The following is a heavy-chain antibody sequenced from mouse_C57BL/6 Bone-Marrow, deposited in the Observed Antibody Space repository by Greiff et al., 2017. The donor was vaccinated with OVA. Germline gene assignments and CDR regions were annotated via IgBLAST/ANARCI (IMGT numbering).Heavy chain of an antibody. Sequence: QVQLQQPGAELVKPGASVKVSCQASGYTFTSYWMHWVKQRPGQGLEWIGRIHPSDSDTNYNQKFKGKATLTVDKSSSTAYMQLSSLTSEDSAVYYCAIRDYSKGDAMDYWGQGTSVTVSS. V-gene: IGHV1-74*01. CDR1: GYTFTSYW. J-gene: IGHJ4*01. D-gene: IGHD2-5*01. CDR2: IHPSDSDT. CDR3: AIRDYSKGDAMDY.